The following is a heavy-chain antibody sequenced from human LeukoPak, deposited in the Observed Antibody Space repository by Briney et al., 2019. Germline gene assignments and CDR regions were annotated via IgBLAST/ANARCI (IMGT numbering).Heavy chain of an antibody. J-gene: IGHJ4*02. CDR3: ARDASGSSTGLIDS. CDR2: ISTTSYYI. D-gene: IGHD1-26*01. V-gene: IGHV3-21*01. CDR1: GLTLSSYG. Sequence: PGGSLRLSCVASGLTLSSYGMNWVRQAPGKGLEWVSYISTTSYYIYYADSVKGRFTISRDDAKNSLYLQMNSLRAEDTAVYYCARDASGSSTGLIDSWGQGTLVTVSS.